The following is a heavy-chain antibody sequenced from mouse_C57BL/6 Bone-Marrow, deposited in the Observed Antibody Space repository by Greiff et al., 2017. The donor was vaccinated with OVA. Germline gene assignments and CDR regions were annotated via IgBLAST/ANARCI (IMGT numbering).Heavy chain of an antibody. Sequence: ESGPGLVKPSQSLSLTCSVTGYSITSGYYWNWIRRFPGNKLEWMGYISYDGSNNYNPSLKNRISITRDTSKNQFFLKLNSVTTEDTATYYCAREGGNLYAMDYWGQGTSVTVSS. CDR1: GYSITSGYY. CDR3: AREGGNLYAMDY. D-gene: IGHD2-1*01. CDR2: ISYDGSN. J-gene: IGHJ4*01. V-gene: IGHV3-6*01.